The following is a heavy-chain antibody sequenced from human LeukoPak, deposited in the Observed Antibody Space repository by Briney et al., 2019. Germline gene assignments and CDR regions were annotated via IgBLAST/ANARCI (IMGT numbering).Heavy chain of an antibody. CDR2: IYYSGST. CDR3: ARAAPNYYDSSGSLRNPYFDY. J-gene: IGHJ4*02. D-gene: IGHD3-22*01. Sequence: SETLSLTCTVSGGSISSSSYYWGWIRQPPGTGLEWIGNIYYSGSTYYSPSLKSRVTMSVDTSKNQFSLTLISVTAADTAVYFCARAAPNYYDSSGSLRNPYFDYWGQGTLVTVSS. V-gene: IGHV4-31*03. CDR1: GGSISSSSYY.